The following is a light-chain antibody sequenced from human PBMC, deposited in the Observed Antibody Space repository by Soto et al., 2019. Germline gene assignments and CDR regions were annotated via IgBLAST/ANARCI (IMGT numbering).Light chain of an antibody. J-gene: IGKJ1*01. CDR2: AAS. CDR1: QAIRND. CDR3: LQDYNYPWT. Sequence: AIQMTQSPSSLSASVGDRVTITCRASQAIRNDLGWYQQKPGKAPELLISAASSLQSGVPSRFSGSGSGTDFTLTISSLQPEDFATYYCLQDYNYPWTFGQGTKVEIK. V-gene: IGKV1-6*01.